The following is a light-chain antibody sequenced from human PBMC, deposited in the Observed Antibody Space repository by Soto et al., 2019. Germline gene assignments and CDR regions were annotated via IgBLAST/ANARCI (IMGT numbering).Light chain of an antibody. CDR2: EGS. CDR3: SSYTRTSTLV. Sequence: QSVLTQPASVSGSPGQSITISCTGTSSDVGGYNYVSWYQHHPGKAPKLMIFEGSNRPSGVSNRFSGSKPGNTASLTISGLQPEDEADYFCSSYTRTSTLVFGGGTKLTVL. J-gene: IGLJ2*01. V-gene: IGLV2-14*01. CDR1: SSDVGGYNY.